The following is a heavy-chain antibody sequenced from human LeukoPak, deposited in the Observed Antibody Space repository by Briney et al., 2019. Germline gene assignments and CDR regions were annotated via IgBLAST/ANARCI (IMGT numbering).Heavy chain of an antibody. V-gene: IGHV1-2*02. CDR3: TRDLGVDTTMIFFDY. Sequence: ASVKVSCKASGYTFTGYYMRWVRQAPGQGLEWMGWINPNSGGTNYAQKFQGRVTMTTDTSTSTAYMELTSLRSDDTAMYYCTRDLGVDTTMIFFDYWGQGTLVTVSS. J-gene: IGHJ4*02. CDR2: INPNSGGT. CDR1: GYTFTGYY. D-gene: IGHD5-18*01.